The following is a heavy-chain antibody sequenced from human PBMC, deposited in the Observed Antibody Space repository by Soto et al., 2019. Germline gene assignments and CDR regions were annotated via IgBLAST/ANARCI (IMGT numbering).Heavy chain of an antibody. Sequence: ASVKVSCKASGGTFSSYAISWVRQAPGQGLEWMGWINPNSGGTNYAQKFQGWVTMTRDTSISTAYMELSRLRSDDTAVYYCTYGSGSYFAFDIWGQGTMVTVSS. CDR3: TYGSGSYFAFDI. CDR1: GGTFSSYA. CDR2: INPNSGGT. D-gene: IGHD3-10*01. V-gene: IGHV1-2*04. J-gene: IGHJ3*02.